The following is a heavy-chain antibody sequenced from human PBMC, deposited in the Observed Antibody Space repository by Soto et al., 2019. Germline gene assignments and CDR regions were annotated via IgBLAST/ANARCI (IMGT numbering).Heavy chain of an antibody. CDR3: AREWSAFDY. CDR1: GVSITSYK. J-gene: IGHJ4*02. D-gene: IGHD2-15*01. V-gene: IGHV4-59*01. Sequence: QVQLQESGPGLVKPSETLSLTCTVSGVSITSYKWTWIRQSPGKGLEWIAYMYSSGSSSYNPSLTSRATISMDTFRNQYSLQLNSATAADTAVYYCAREWSAFDYWGQAILVTVSS. CDR2: MYSSGSS.